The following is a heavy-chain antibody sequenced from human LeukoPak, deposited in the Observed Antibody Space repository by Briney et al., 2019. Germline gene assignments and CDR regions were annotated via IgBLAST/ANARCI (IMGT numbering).Heavy chain of an antibody. J-gene: IGHJ4*02. V-gene: IGHV4-4*07. CDR3: ARQGSYGDYMLVDY. Sequence: PSETLSLTCTVSGDSIDSYYWSWIRQPAGKGLEWIGRIYTSGSTNYNPSLKSRVTMSVDMSKNQFSLKLSSVTAADTAVYYCARQGSYGDYMLVDYWGQGTRVTVSS. CDR1: GDSIDSYY. D-gene: IGHD4-17*01. CDR2: IYTSGST.